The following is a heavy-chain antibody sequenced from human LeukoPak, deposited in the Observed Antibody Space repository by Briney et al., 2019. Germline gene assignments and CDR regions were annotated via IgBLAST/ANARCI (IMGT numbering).Heavy chain of an antibody. D-gene: IGHD3-3*01. Sequence: ASVKVSCKASGYTFTGYHMHWVRQAPGQGLEWMGRINPNSGGTNYAQKFQGRVTMTRDTSISTAYMELSRLRSDDTAVYYCARSHYYDFWSGFSEIDYWGQGTLVTVSS. CDR3: ARSHYYDFWSGFSEIDY. CDR1: GYTFTGYH. CDR2: INPNSGGT. J-gene: IGHJ4*02. V-gene: IGHV1-2*06.